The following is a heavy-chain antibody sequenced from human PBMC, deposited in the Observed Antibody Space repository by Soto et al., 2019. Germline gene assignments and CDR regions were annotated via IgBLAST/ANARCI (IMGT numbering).Heavy chain of an antibody. Sequence: AGGSLRLSCAASGFTFSSYSMNWVRQAPGKGLEWVSYISSSSSTIYYADSVKGRFTISRDNAKSSLYLQMNSLRAEDTAVYYCARDGGYSYGPFDYWGQGTLVTVSS. CDR1: GFTFSSYS. J-gene: IGHJ4*02. V-gene: IGHV3-48*01. CDR2: ISSSSSTI. CDR3: ARDGGYSYGPFDY. D-gene: IGHD5-18*01.